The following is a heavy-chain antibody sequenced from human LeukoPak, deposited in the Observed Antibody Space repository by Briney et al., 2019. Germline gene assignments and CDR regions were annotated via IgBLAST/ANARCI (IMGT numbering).Heavy chain of an antibody. CDR1: GFTFSSYS. CDR2: ISSSSYI. J-gene: IGHJ6*03. V-gene: IGHV3-21*01. CDR3: ARDNPAYGDYADDYYYYYYMDV. Sequence: PGGSLRLSCAASGFTFSSYSMNWVRQAPGKGLEWVSSISSSSYIYYADSVKGRFTISRDNAKNSLYLQMNSLRAEDTAVYYCARDNPAYGDYADDYYYYYYMDVWGKGTTVTVSS. D-gene: IGHD4-17*01.